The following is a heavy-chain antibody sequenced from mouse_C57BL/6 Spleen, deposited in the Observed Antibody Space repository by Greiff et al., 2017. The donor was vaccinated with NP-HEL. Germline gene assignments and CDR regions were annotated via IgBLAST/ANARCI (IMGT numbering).Heavy chain of an antibody. CDR1: GYTFTSYW. CDR2: IDPNSGGT. V-gene: IGHV1-72*01. Sequence: QVQLQQPGAELVKPGASVKLSCKASGYTFTSYWMHWVKQRPGRGLEWIGRIDPNSGGTKYNEKFKSEATLTVDKPSSTAYMQLSSLTSEDSAVYYCAREDLATVVATRAMDYWGQGTSVTVSS. J-gene: IGHJ4*01. CDR3: AREDLATVVATRAMDY. D-gene: IGHD1-1*01.